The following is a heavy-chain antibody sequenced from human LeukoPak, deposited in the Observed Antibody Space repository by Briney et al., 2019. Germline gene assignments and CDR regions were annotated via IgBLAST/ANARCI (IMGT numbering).Heavy chain of an antibody. CDR1: GYSISSGYY. V-gene: IGHV4-38-2*02. J-gene: IGHJ4*02. Sequence: ASETLSLTCTVSGYSISSGYYWGWIRQPPGKGLEWIGSIYHSGSTYYNPSLKSRVTISVDTSKNQFSLKLSSVTAADTAVYYCARVGWELPCDYRGQGTLVTVSS. CDR2: IYHSGST. D-gene: IGHD1-26*01. CDR3: ARVGWELPCDY.